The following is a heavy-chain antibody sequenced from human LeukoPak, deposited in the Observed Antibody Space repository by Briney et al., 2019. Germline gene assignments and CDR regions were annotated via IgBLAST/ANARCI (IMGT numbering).Heavy chain of an antibody. Sequence: SPTLSLTCPVSGGFIFSYYWSWIRHPPGKGLEWIGYIYSNGITSYNPSLRSRGTISIATSKNQFSLRLRSVTAADTAIYYCARRAYYDSSGYSPASGYFDLWGRGTLVSVSS. CDR2: IYSNGIT. CDR3: ARRAYYDSSGYSPASGYFDL. V-gene: IGHV4-4*08. CDR1: GGFIFSYY. J-gene: IGHJ2*01. D-gene: IGHD3-22*01.